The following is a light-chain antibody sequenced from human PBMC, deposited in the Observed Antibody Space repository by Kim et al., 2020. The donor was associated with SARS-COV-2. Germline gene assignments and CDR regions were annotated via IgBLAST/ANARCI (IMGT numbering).Light chain of an antibody. Sequence: EIVLTQSPGTLSLSPGERATLSCRASQSVRGRYLAWYQRTPGQAPRLLIYGASSRATGIPDRFSGSGCGTDFTLTISRLEPEDFAVYYCKQYGTSPYSFGQGTKLEI. CDR3: KQYGTSPYS. J-gene: IGKJ2*01. CDR2: GAS. CDR1: QSVRGRY. V-gene: IGKV3-20*01.